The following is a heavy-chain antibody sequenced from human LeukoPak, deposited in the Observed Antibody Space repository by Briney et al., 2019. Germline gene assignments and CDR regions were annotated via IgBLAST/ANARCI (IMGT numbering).Heavy chain of an antibody. CDR3: ARDPGYSYGPREGLDY. CDR2: INPNSGGT. J-gene: IGHJ4*02. CDR1: GYTFTGYY. Sequence: ASVKVSCKASGYTFTGYYMHWVRQAPGQGLEWMGWINPNSGGTNYAQKFQGRVTMTRNTSISTAYMELSRLRSDDTAVYYCARDPGYSYGPREGLDYWGQGTLVTVSS. D-gene: IGHD5-18*01. V-gene: IGHV1-2*02.